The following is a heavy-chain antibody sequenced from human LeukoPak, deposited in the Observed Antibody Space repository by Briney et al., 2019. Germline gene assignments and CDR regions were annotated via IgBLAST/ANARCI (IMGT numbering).Heavy chain of an antibody. Sequence: GGSLRLSCAASGFTFSNYGMHWVRQAPGKGLEWVAFIRYDGINKYYADSVKGRFTISRDNSKNTLNLQMNSLRAEDTAVYYCAKDPTHYRVWDYYETIGLSYWGQGTLVTVSS. D-gene: IGHD3-22*01. J-gene: IGHJ4*02. CDR1: GFTFSNYG. CDR2: IRYDGINK. CDR3: AKDPTHYRVWDYYETIGLSY. V-gene: IGHV3-30*02.